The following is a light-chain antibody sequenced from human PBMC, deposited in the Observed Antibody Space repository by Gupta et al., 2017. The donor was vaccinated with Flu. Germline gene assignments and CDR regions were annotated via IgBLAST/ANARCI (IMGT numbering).Light chain of an antibody. CDR2: LVS. J-gene: IGKJ1*01. CDR1: HGLVHSDGTTY. Sequence: DVVMTQTPLSLPVALGQPASLSCRSTHGLVHSDGTTYLHWFQQRPGQSPRRLIYLVSHRESGVPDRCSGSGSGTDFTLRISRVEAEDVGIYFCMQGAHWPWTFGQGTKVEIK. V-gene: IGKV2-30*02. CDR3: MQGAHWPWT.